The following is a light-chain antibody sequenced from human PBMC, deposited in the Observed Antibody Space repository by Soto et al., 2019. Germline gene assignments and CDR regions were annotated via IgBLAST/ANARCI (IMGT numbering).Light chain of an antibody. J-gene: IGLJ2*01. CDR2: YNN. Sequence: QSVLTQPPSASGTPGQRVTISCSGSSSNIGSNNVNWYQQLPGTAPKLLIYYNNQRPSGVPDRFSGSKSGTSASLDEADYYCAAWDVTLNGPVFGGGTKLTVL. CDR3: AAWDVTLNGPV. V-gene: IGLV1-44*01. CDR1: SSNIGSNN.